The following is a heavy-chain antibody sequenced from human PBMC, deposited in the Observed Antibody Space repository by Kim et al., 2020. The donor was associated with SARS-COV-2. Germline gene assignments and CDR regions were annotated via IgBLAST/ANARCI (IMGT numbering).Heavy chain of an antibody. D-gene: IGHD2-15*01. CDR1: GGSFSGYY. CDR2: INHSGST. V-gene: IGHV4-34*01. J-gene: IGHJ4*02. Sequence: SETLSLTCAVYGGSFSGYYWSWIRQPPGKGLEWIGEINHSGSTNYNPSLKSRVTISVDTSKNQFSLKLSSVTAADTAVYYCARGRGYCSGGSCLGTFDYWGQGTLVTVSS. CDR3: ARGRGYCSGGSCLGTFDY.